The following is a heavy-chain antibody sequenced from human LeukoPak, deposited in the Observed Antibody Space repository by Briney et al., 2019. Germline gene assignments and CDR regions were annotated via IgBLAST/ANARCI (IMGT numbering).Heavy chain of an antibody. CDR3: AKESSSSSSRYYYYYGMDV. J-gene: IGHJ6*02. Sequence: PGGSLRLSCACSGFTFSAYHMNWVRQAPGKGLEWIAFISSDSGTLYYADSVKGRFTISRDNSKNTLYLQMNSLRAEDTAVYYCAKESSSSSSRYYYYYGMDVWGQGTTVTVSS. CDR2: ISSDSGTL. CDR1: GFTFSAYH. V-gene: IGHV3-48*01. D-gene: IGHD6-6*01.